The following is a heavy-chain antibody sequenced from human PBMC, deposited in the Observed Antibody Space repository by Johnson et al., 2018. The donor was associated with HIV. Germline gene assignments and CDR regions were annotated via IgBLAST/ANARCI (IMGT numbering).Heavy chain of an antibody. D-gene: IGHD5-24*01. CDR1: GFTVSSNY. CDR3: AKGDKMATITSRYDAFDL. V-gene: IGHV3-66*03. Sequence: EQLVESGGGLIQPGGSLRLSCAASGFTVSSNYMSWVRQAPGKGLEWVSVIYTGGTTYYADSVKGRFTISRDNSKDTLYLQMNSLRAEDTAVYYCAKGDKMATITSRYDAFDLWGQGTMVIVSS. CDR2: IYTGGTT. J-gene: IGHJ3*01.